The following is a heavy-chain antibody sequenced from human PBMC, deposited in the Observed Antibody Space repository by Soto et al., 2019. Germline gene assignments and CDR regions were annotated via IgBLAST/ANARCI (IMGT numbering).Heavy chain of an antibody. J-gene: IGHJ6*02. V-gene: IGHV1-69*12. CDR1: GGTFSSYA. CDR3: ARGNSAARDYYYYYGMDV. Sequence: QVQLVQSGAEVKKPGSSVKVSCKASGGTFSSYAISWVRQAPGRGLEWMGGIIPIFGTANYAQKFQGRVTITADESTSTAYMELSSLRSEDTAVYYCARGNSAARDYYYYYGMDVWGQGTTVTVSS. D-gene: IGHD6-6*01. CDR2: IIPIFGTA.